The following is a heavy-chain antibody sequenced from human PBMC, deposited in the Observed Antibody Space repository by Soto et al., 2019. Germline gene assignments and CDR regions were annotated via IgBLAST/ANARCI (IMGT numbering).Heavy chain of an antibody. V-gene: IGHV4-61*01. CDR2: IYYSGST. D-gene: IGHD3-22*01. CDR1: GGSVSSGSYY. J-gene: IGHJ4*02. CDR3: ARLLPYNSSVYVVFDY. Sequence: SETLSLTCTVSGGSVSSGSYYWSWIRQPPGKGLEWIGYIYYSGSTNYNPSLKSRVTISVDTSKNQFSLKLSSVTAADTAVYNCARLLPYNSSVYVVFDYWGQGTLVTVSS.